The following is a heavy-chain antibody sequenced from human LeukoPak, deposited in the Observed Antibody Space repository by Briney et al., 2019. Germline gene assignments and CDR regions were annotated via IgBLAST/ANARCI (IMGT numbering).Heavy chain of an antibody. CDR3: ARVTPYSSSRTYAFDI. V-gene: IGHV4-59*01. J-gene: IGHJ3*02. D-gene: IGHD6-13*01. CDR1: GGSFSSYY. CDR2: IYYSGST. Sequence: SETLSLTCTVSGGSFSSYYWSWIRQPPGKGLEWIGYIYYSGSTNYNPSLKSRVTISVDTSKNQFSLKLSSVTAADTAVYYCARVTPYSSSRTYAFDIWGQGTMVTVSS.